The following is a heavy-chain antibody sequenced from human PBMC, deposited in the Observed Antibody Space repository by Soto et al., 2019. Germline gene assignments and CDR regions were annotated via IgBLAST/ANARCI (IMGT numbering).Heavy chain of an antibody. J-gene: IGHJ6*02. V-gene: IGHV5-51*02. CDR1: GSRFTSCW. Sequence: SLKISCKVSGSRFTSCWTGWVRQMSGKGVEWMGIIYPGDSDTRYSPSFQGKVTISADKSISLAYLHWNSLKASDTAKTYCARQGWELDTGGRSRSYSGMNVWGQVTTSTV. CDR2: IYPGDSDT. CDR3: ARQGWELDTGGRSRSYSGMNV. D-gene: IGHD1-1*01.